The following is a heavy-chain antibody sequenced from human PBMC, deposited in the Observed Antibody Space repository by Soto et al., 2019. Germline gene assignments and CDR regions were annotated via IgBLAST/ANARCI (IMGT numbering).Heavy chain of an antibody. CDR2: IRNKPNGHTT. V-gene: IGHV3-72*01. CDR1: GFTFSGHY. D-gene: IGHD2-21*02. J-gene: IGHJ4*02. CDR3: STTVITAPLFEY. Sequence: ASGGGLVQPGGSLRLSCEGSGFTFSGHYMDWVRQAPGKGLEWLGRIRNKPNGHTTAYAASVKGRFTISRDDSKNLVYLQMNSLKSEDTALYYCSTTVITAPLFEYWGQGTLVAVSS.